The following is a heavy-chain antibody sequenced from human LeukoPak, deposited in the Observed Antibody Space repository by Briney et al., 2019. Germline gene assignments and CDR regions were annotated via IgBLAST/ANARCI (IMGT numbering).Heavy chain of an antibody. J-gene: IGHJ6*02. D-gene: IGHD3-10*01. CDR3: AREFLLWFVESKYPSRMDI. V-gene: IGHV1-2*02. CDR2: INPNSGGT. CDR1: GYTFTGYY. Sequence: SSVKVSFMASGYTFTGYYMHWVRPARCQGLAWMGCINPNSGGTNYAQKFQGRVTMTRDTSNSTAYMELSRLRSDDTAVYYCAREFLLWFVESKYPSRMDIWGQGTTVTVSS.